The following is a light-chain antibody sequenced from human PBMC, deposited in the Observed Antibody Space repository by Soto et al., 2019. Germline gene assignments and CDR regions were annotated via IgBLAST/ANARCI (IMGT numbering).Light chain of an antibody. J-gene: IGLJ1*01. Sequence: QSALTQPASVSGSPGQSITISCTGTSSDIGHYDYVSRYQQHPGKAPKLMIYHVTYRPSGVSNRYSGSKSGNSASLTTSGLQADDEADYYCCSLTTSHTYVFGSGTKLTVL. CDR3: CSLTTSHTYV. V-gene: IGLV2-14*03. CDR2: HVT. CDR1: SSDIGHYDY.